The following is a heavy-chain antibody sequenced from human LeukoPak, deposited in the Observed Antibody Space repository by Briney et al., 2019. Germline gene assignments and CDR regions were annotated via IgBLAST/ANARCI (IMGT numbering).Heavy chain of an antibody. D-gene: IGHD5-12*01. CDR3: ARVEDSGYDYRGRFDP. CDR1: GGSISTYY. V-gene: IGHV4-59*12. J-gene: IGHJ5*02. CDR2: IYYTGST. Sequence: PSETPSLTCTVSGGSISTYYWSWIRQPPGKGLEWIGYIYYTGSTNYNPSLKSRVTISVDTSKNQFSLKLSSVTGADTAVYYCARVEDSGYDYRGRFDPWGQGTLVTVSS.